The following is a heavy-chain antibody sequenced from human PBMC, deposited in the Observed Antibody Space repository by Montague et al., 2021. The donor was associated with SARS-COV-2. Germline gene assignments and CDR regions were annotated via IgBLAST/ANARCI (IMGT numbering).Heavy chain of an antibody. Sequence: TLSLTCTVSGGSISSGGFYWSWLRQHPRKGLEWIGYIYYSGNTYPNPSLQGRLTISIATSKNQFSLKLSSVTAADTAVYYCARGLPYQMVGGAIPCYSLDVWGQGTPVTVSS. D-gene: IGHD2-15*01. J-gene: IGHJ6*02. CDR2: IYYSGNT. V-gene: IGHV4-31*03. CDR1: GGSISSGGFY. CDR3: ARGLPYQMVGGAIPCYSLDV.